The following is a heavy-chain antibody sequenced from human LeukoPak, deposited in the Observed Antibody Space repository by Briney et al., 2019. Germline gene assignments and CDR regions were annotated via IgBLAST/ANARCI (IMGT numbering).Heavy chain of an antibody. Sequence: SETLSLTCTVSGGSISSSSYYWGWIRQPPGKGLEWIGSIYYSGSTYYNPSPKSRVTISVDTSKNQFSLKLSSVTAADTAVYYCARLPEDYGDYADDYWGQGTLVTVSS. V-gene: IGHV4-39*01. CDR1: GGSISSSSYY. CDR2: IYYSGST. D-gene: IGHD4-17*01. J-gene: IGHJ4*02. CDR3: ARLPEDYGDYADDY.